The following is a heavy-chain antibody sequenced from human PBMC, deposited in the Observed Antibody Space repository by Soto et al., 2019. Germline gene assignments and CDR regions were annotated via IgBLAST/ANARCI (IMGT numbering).Heavy chain of an antibody. Sequence: QVQLVESGGGVVQPGRSLRLSCAASGFTFSSYGMHWVRQAPGKGLEWVAVIWYDGSNKYYADSVKGRFTISRDNYKNTLYLQMNSLRAEDTAVYYCARERAVAAKRYFDYWGQGTLVTVSS. D-gene: IGHD6-19*01. J-gene: IGHJ4*02. V-gene: IGHV3-33*01. CDR3: ARERAVAAKRYFDY. CDR1: GFTFSSYG. CDR2: IWYDGSNK.